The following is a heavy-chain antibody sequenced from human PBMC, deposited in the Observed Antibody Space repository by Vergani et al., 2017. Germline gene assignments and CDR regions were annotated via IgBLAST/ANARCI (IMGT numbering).Heavy chain of an antibody. CDR2: INAGNGNT. Sequence: QVQLVQSGAEVKKPGASVKVSCKASGYTFTSYAMHWVRQAPGQRLEWMGWINAGNGNTKYSQKFQGRVTITRDTAASTAYMELSSLRSEDTAVYYCARSFGVVINWFDPWGQGTLVTVSS. V-gene: IGHV1-3*01. CDR1: GYTFTSYA. J-gene: IGHJ5*02. D-gene: IGHD3-3*01. CDR3: ARSFGVVINWFDP.